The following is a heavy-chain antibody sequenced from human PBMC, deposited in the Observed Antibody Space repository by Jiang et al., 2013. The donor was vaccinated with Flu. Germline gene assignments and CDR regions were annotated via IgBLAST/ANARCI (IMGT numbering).Heavy chain of an antibody. J-gene: IGHJ4*02. CDR3: ARNGGGSPGNLDY. CDR1: GGSISSYY. CDR2: IYYSGST. V-gene: IGHV4-59*01. D-gene: IGHD3-10*01. Sequence: SGPGLVKPSETLSLTCTVSGGSISSYYWSWIRQPPGKGLEWIGYIYYSGSTNYNPSLKSRVTISVDTSKNQFSLKLSSVTAADTAVYYCARNGGGSPGNLDYWGQGTLVTVSS.